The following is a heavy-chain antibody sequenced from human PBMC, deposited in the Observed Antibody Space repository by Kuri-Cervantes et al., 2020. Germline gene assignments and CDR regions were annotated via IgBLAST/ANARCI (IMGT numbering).Heavy chain of an antibody. V-gene: IGHV3-11*01. J-gene: IGHJ4*02. Sequence: GESLKISCAASGFTFSDYYMSWIRQAPGKGLEWVSYISSSGSTIYYADSVKGRFTISRDNAKNSLYLQMNSLRAEDTAVYYCATDGSGSYYSPFGYWGQGTLVTVSS. D-gene: IGHD3-10*01. CDR2: ISSSGSTI. CDR3: ATDGSGSYYSPFGY. CDR1: GFTFSDYY.